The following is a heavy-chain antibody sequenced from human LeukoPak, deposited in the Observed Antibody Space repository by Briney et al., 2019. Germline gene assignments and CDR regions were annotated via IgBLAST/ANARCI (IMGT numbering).Heavy chain of an antibody. V-gene: IGHV3-21*01. D-gene: IGHD3-16*01. J-gene: IGHJ3*02. CDR2: ISSSSSYI. CDR3: ARDPLYTDAFDI. CDR1: GFTCSSYS. Sequence: GGSLRLSCAVSGFTCSSYSMNWVRQAPGKGLEWVSSISSSSSYIYYADSVKGRFTISRDNAKNSLYLQMNSLRAEDTAVYYCARDPLYTDAFDIWGQGTMVTVSS.